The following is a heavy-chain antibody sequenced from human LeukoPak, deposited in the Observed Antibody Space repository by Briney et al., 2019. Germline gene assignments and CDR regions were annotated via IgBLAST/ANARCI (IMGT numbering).Heavy chain of an antibody. CDR3: ARDKRHSYGRYFDP. D-gene: IGHD5-18*01. V-gene: IGHV4-59*01. Sequence: PSETLSLTCSVSGDSICSYHWNWIRKPPGKGLEWIGYMQSTGISKYNPSLKSRVNIFVDTSKNQFVLNLRSVTAADTAVYYCARDKRHSYGRYFDPWGQGMLVTVSS. J-gene: IGHJ4*02. CDR2: MQSTGIS. CDR1: GDSICSYH.